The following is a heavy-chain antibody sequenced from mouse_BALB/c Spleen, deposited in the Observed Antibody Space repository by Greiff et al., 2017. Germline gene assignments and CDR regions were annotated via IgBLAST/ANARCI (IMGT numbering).Heavy chain of an antibody. CDR2: ISSGGST. CDR3: AREEDYYGSSQSWFAY. J-gene: IGHJ3*01. V-gene: IGHV5-6-5*01. D-gene: IGHD1-1*01. Sequence: EVQVVESGGGLVKPGGSLKLSCAASGFTFSSYAMSWVRQTPEKRLEWVASISSGGSTYYSDSVKGRFTISRDNARNILYLQMSSLRSEDTAMYYCAREEDYYGSSQSWFAYWGQGTLVTVSA. CDR1: GFTFSSYA.